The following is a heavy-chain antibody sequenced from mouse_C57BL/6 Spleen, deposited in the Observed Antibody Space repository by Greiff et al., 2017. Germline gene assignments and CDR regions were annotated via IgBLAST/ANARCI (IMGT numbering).Heavy chain of an antibody. J-gene: IGHJ1*03. CDR2: INYDGSST. V-gene: IGHV5-16*01. CDR1: GFTFSDYY. CDR3: ARESDGYYRYFDV. D-gene: IGHD2-3*01. Sequence: EVHLVESEGGLVQPGSSMKLSCTASGFTFSDYYMAWVRQVPEKGLEWVANINYDGSSTYYLDSLKSRFIILRDNAKNILYLQMSSLKSEDTATYYCARESDGYYRYFDVWGTGTTVTVAS.